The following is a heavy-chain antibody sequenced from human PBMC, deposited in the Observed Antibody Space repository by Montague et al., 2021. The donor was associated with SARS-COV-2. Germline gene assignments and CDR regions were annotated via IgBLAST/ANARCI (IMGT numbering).Heavy chain of an antibody. Sequence: SETLSLTCAVYGGSFGDDHWSWIRQPPGKGLEWIGNISQSGSTNYNPSLKSRVTISVDTSKNQFSLKLTSVTAADTGLYFCARGHLSVSMIVVVFTSASYYFDYWGQGAQVTVSS. J-gene: IGHJ4*02. CDR1: GGSFGDDH. D-gene: IGHD3-22*01. V-gene: IGHV4-34*01. CDR3: ARGHLSVSMIVVVFTSASYYFDY. CDR2: ISQSGST.